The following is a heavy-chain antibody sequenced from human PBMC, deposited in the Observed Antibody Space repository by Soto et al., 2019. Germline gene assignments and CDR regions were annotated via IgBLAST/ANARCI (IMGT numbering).Heavy chain of an antibody. V-gene: IGHV3-23*01. D-gene: IGHD1-1*01. CDR3: AKWNGYGDF. CDR2: ISATGGNI. Sequence: EVQLLESGGGLARPGGSLRLSCVASGFTFSDYAMTWVRQAPGKGLEWVATISATGGNIEYTDSLKGRFTISRDNSKNTVYLQMHSLRVEDTAVYYCAKWNGYGDFWGQGTLVTVSS. J-gene: IGHJ4*02. CDR1: GFTFSDYA.